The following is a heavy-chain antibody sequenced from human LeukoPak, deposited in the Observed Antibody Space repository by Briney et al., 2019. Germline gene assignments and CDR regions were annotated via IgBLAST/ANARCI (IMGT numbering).Heavy chain of an antibody. CDR3: ARNILFAFDI. CDR1: GLTVSSSY. V-gene: IGHV3-53*01. D-gene: IGHD2/OR15-2a*01. Sequence: TGGSLRLSCAASGLTVSSSYMSWVRQAPGKGLEWVSIIYNDGSTYYADSMKGRFTIFRDNSKNTLYLQVNSLRAEDTAMYYCARNILFAFDIWGQGTMVTVSS. CDR2: IYNDGST. J-gene: IGHJ3*02.